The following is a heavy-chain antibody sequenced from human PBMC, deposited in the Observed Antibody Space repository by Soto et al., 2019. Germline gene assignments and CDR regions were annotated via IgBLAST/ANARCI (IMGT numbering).Heavy chain of an antibody. CDR1: GFTFSSYA. CDR3: ARYGTYWGGDCYSFDDFDI. Sequence: QVQLVESGGGVVQPGRSLRLSCAASGFTFSSYAMHWVRQAPGKGLEWVAVISYDGSNKYYADSVKGRFTISRDNSKNTLYLQMNSLRAEDTDAYYCARYGTYWGGDCYSFDDFDIWGQGTMVTASS. J-gene: IGHJ3*02. CDR2: ISYDGSNK. V-gene: IGHV3-30-3*01. D-gene: IGHD2-21*02.